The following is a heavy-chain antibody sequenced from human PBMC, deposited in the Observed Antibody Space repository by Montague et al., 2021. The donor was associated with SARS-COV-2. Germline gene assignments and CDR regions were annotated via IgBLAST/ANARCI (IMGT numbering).Heavy chain of an antibody. CDR1: GDSVSSNIAT. Sequence: CAISGDSVSSNIATWNWIRQSPSRGLEWLGRTYYRSKWYNDYAVSVKSRVIINPDTSNNRISLQLNSVTPEDTAVYYCARAYCGGDCYFYWYFDLWGPGTLVAVSS. V-gene: IGHV6-1*01. CDR2: TYYRSKWYN. J-gene: IGHJ2*01. CDR3: ARAYCGGDCYFYWYFDL. D-gene: IGHD2-21*02.